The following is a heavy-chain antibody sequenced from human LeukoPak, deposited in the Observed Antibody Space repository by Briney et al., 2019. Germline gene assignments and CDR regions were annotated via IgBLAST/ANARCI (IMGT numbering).Heavy chain of an antibody. J-gene: IGHJ3*02. V-gene: IGHV4-61*01. CDR1: GGSISSSSYY. CDR2: IYYSGST. CDR3: ARGKDYYDSSGYYNAFDI. Sequence: SETLSLTCTVSGGSISSSSYYWSWIRQPPGKGLEWIGYIYYSGSTNYNPSLNSRVTISVDTSKNQFSLKLSSVTAADTAVYYCARGKDYYDSSGYYNAFDIWGQGTMVTVSS. D-gene: IGHD3-22*01.